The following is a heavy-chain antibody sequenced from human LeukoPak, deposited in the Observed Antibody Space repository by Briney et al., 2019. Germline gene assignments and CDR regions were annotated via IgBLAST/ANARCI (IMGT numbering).Heavy chain of an antibody. D-gene: IGHD3-10*01. Sequence: GGSLRLCCAASGFTFSSYAMSWVRQAPGKGLEWVSAISGSGGSTYYADSVKGRFTISRDNSKNTLYLQMNSLRAEDTAVYYCAKGHTYYYGSGSYVYWGQGTLVTVSS. CDR2: ISGSGGST. V-gene: IGHV3-23*01. J-gene: IGHJ4*02. CDR3: AKGHTYYYGSGSYVY. CDR1: GFTFSSYA.